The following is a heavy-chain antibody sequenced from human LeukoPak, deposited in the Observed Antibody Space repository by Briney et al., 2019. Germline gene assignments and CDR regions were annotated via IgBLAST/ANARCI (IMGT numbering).Heavy chain of an antibody. CDR1: GFTFSSYA. Sequence: GGSLRLPCAATGFTFSSYAMSWVRQAPGKGLEWVSAISGSGGSTYYADSVKGRLTISRDNSKNTLYLQMNSLRAEDTAVYYCAKDPGYYYDSSGYYPSYYYYGMDVWGQGTTVTVSS. CDR2: ISGSGGST. D-gene: IGHD3-22*01. CDR3: AKDPGYYYDSSGYYPSYYYYGMDV. J-gene: IGHJ6*02. V-gene: IGHV3-23*01.